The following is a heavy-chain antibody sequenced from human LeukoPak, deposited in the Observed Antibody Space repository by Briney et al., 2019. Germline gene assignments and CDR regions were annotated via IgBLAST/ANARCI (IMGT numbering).Heavy chain of an antibody. J-gene: IGHJ3*02. CDR3: ARRLRAVSNTMIWGPADAFDI. D-gene: IGHD3-22*01. CDR2: IFPDDSDT. Sequence: GESLKISCKASGYNFADYWIGWVRQTPGKGLEWMGIIFPDDSDTKNSPSFEGQVTISVDESTSTAYLQWSSLKASDTAVYYCARRLRAVSNTMIWGPADAFDIWGQGATVIVSS. V-gene: IGHV5-51*01. CDR1: GYNFADYW.